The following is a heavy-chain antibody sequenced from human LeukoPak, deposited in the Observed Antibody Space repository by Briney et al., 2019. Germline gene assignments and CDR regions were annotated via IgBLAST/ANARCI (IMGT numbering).Heavy chain of an antibody. J-gene: IGHJ3*02. Sequence: GGSLRLSCAASGFSFRSYWMSWVRQAPGKGLEWVANIKQDGSEKYYVDSVKGRFTISRDNVKNSLYLQMNSLRAEDTAVFYCARDALISAETHDAFDIWGQGTVVTVSS. CDR2: IKQDGSEK. CDR3: ARDALISAETHDAFDI. V-gene: IGHV3-7*01. CDR1: GFSFRSYW. D-gene: IGHD3-10*01.